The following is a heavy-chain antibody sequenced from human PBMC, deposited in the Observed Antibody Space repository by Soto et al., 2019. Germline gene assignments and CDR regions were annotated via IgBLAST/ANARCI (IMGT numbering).Heavy chain of an antibody. J-gene: IGHJ4*02. Sequence: EVQLLESGGGLVQPGGSLSLSCAASGSTFSSYAMSWVRQPPGKGLEWFSVISGSGGSTYYADSVKGRFTISRDNSKNTLYLQMNSLRAEDTAVYYCAKGNYYDSSGYYYFDYWGQGTLVTVSS. CDR3: AKGNYYDSSGYYYFDY. CDR2: ISGSGGST. D-gene: IGHD3-22*01. V-gene: IGHV3-23*01. CDR1: GSTFSSYA.